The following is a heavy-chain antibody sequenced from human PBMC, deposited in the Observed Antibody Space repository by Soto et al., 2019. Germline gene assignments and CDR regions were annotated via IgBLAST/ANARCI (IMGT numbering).Heavy chain of an antibody. CDR1: GYTFTSYD. J-gene: IGHJ6*02. CDR2: MNPNSGNT. Sequence: VASVKVSCKASGYTFTSYDINWVRQATGQGLEWMGWMNPNSGNTGHAQKFQGRVTMTRNTSISTAYMELSSLRSEDTAVYYCASPQLGYYYYGMDVWGQGTTVTVSS. D-gene: IGHD5-18*01. CDR3: ASPQLGYYYYGMDV. V-gene: IGHV1-8*01.